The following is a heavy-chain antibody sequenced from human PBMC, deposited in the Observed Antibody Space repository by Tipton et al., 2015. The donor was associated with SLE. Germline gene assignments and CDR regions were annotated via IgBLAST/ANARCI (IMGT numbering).Heavy chain of an antibody. J-gene: IGHJ5*02. D-gene: IGHD3-22*01. CDR3: ARVKDYYENWFDP. V-gene: IGHV3-11*05. Sequence: SLRLSCAASGFTFSDYYMSWIRQAPGKGLEWVSYISSSSSYTNYADSVKGRFTISRDNAKNSLYLQMNSLRAEDTAVYYCARVKDYYENWFDPWGQGTLVTVSS. CDR2: ISSSSSYT. CDR1: GFTFSDYY.